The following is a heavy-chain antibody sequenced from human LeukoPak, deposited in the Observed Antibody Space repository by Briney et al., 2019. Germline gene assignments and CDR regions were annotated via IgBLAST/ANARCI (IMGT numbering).Heavy chain of an antibody. CDR3: ARGARRGYSYGPRDY. Sequence: SETLSLTCAVSGGSISSGGYSWSWIRQPPGKGLEWIGYIYHSGSTYYNPSLKSRVTISVDTSKNQFSLKLSSVTAADTAVYYCARGARRGYSYGPRDYWGQGTLVTVSS. D-gene: IGHD5-18*01. J-gene: IGHJ4*02. CDR2: IYHSGST. V-gene: IGHV4-30-2*01. CDR1: GGSISSGGYS.